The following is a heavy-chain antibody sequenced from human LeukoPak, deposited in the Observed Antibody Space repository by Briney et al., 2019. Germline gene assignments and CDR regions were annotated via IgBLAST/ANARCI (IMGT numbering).Heavy chain of an antibody. V-gene: IGHV4-30-4*08. D-gene: IGHD3-22*01. J-gene: IGHJ5*02. Sequence: SETLSLTCTVSGGSISSGDYYWSWIRQPPGKGLEWIGYIYYSGSTYYNPSLKSRVTISVDTSKNQFSLKLSSVTAADTAGYYCARDSRYSSGSPWDWFDPWGQGTLVTVSS. CDR2: IYYSGST. CDR1: GGSISSGDYY. CDR3: ARDSRYSSGSPWDWFDP.